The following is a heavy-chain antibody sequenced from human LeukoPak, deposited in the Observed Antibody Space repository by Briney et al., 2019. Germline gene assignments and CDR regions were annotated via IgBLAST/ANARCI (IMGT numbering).Heavy chain of an antibody. D-gene: IGHD6-19*01. CDR1: GFTVSSNY. J-gene: IGHJ4*02. V-gene: IGHV3-53*01. CDR2: IYRGGST. CDR3: AGELGSSGHGY. Sequence: GGSLRLSCAASGFTVSSNYMSWVRQARGKGREWVSTIYRGGSTSYPDSVKGRFTISRDNSKNTLYLQMTSLRAEDTAVYYCAGELGSSGHGYWGRGTLVTVSS.